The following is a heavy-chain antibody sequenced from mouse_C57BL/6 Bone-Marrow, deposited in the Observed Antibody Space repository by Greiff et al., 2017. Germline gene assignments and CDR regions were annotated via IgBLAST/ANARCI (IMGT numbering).Heavy chain of an antibody. J-gene: IGHJ2*01. Sequence: QVQLKESGAELVKPGASVKLSCKASGYIFTEYTIHWVKQRSGQGLEWIGWFYPGSGSIKYNERFKDKATLTEDKSSNTVYMELSRLTSEDSAVYFCARHERYYDYEGYFDYWGQGTTLTVSS. D-gene: IGHD2-4*01. CDR3: ARHERYYDYEGYFDY. CDR2: FYPGSGSI. V-gene: IGHV1-62-2*01. CDR1: GYIFTEYT.